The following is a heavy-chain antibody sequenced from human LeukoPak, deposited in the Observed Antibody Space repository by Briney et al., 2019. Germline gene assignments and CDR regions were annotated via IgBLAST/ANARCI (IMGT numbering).Heavy chain of an antibody. CDR3: AKEGGRFAFGNWFDR. J-gene: IGHJ5*02. CDR1: GFTFSSYG. CDR2: ISYDGSNK. D-gene: IGHD3-10*01. Sequence: GGSLRFSCAASGFTFSSYGMHWVRQAPGKGLEWVAVISYDGSNKYYADSVKGRFTISRDNSKNTLYLQMNSLRAEDTAVYYCAKEGGRFAFGNWFDRWGQGTLVTVSS. V-gene: IGHV3-30*18.